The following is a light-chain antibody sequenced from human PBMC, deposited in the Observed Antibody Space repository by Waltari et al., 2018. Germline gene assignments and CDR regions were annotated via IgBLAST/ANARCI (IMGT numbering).Light chain of an antibody. CDR2: EAS. Sequence: DIQMTQSPSTLSASVGDRVTITCRASQSFSSWLAWYQQKPGKAPKLLIYEASTLESGLPSRFSGSGSGTEFTLTISSLQPDDSATYYCQQLNSYPGTFGGGTKVEIK. V-gene: IGKV1-5*03. CDR3: QQLNSYPGT. CDR1: QSFSSW. J-gene: IGKJ4*01.